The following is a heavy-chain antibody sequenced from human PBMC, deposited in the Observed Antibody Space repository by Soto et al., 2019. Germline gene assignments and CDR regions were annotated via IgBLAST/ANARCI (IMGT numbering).Heavy chain of an antibody. D-gene: IGHD4-17*01. J-gene: IGHJ5*02. CDR3: ARGFPRIDYVENNWFDP. V-gene: IGHV1-69*13. CDR2: IIPIFGTA. Sequence: GASVKVSCKASGGTFSSYAISWVRQAPGQGLEWMGGIIPIFGTANYAQKFQGRVTITADESTSTAYMELSSLRSEDTAVYYCARGFPRIDYVENNWFDPWGQGTLVTVSS. CDR1: GGTFSSYA.